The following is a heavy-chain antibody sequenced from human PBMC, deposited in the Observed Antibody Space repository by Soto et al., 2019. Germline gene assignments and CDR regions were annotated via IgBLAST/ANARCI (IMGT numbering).Heavy chain of an antibody. V-gene: IGHV3-48*03. CDR1: GFTFSSYE. CDR2: ISSSGSTI. Sequence: GGYLRVSRAASGFTFSSYEMNWVRQAPGKGLEWVSYISSSGSTIYYADPVKGRFTISRDNAKNSLYLQMNSLRAEDTAVYYCAIDNLAAAKQYVRAFWTLVITVTVSS. CDR3: AIDNLAAAKQYVRAF. J-gene: IGHJ6*02. D-gene: IGHD6-25*01.